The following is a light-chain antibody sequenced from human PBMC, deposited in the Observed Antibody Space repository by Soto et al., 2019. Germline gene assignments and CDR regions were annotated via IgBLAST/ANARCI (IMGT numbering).Light chain of an antibody. CDR3: HEYDNWPPTWT. CDR1: QSISTK. CDR2: SAS. J-gene: IGKJ1*01. Sequence: EIVMPQSPATLSVSPGERAILSCRASQSISTKLAWYQQKPGQAPRVLIYSASTMATGIPARFSGSGSGTEFTLTISSLQPEDFAIYYCHEYDNWPPTWTFGQGTRV. V-gene: IGKV3-15*01.